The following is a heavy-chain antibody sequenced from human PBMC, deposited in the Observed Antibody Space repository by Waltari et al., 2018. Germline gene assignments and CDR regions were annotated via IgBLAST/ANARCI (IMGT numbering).Heavy chain of an antibody. V-gene: IGHV3-49*03. CDR2: IRSKDYGGTT. Sequence: EVQLVESGGGLVQPGRSLRLSCTASGFRFGDYVMNWFRQAPGKGLEWVGFIRSKDYGGTTEYAASVKGRFSISREDFKSVAYLHMNSLKIGDTAVYHCTRDRPGTISMDVWGQGTTVTVSS. CDR3: TRDRPGTISMDV. J-gene: IGHJ6*02. D-gene: IGHD3-3*01. CDR1: GFRFGDYV.